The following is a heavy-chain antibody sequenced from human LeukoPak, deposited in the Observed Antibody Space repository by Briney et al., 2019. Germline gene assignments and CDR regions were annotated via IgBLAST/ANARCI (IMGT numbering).Heavy chain of an antibody. D-gene: IGHD6-19*01. CDR2: INAGNGNT. CDR1: GYTFTSYA. CDR3: ARIRGGGSGWHEPDQFDY. V-gene: IGHV1-3*01. Sequence: ASVKVSCKASGYTFTSYAMHWVRQAPGQRLEWMGWINAGNGNTKYSQKFQGRVTITRDTSASTAYMELSSLRSEDTAVYYCARIRGGGSGWHEPDQFDYWGQGTLVTVSS. J-gene: IGHJ4*02.